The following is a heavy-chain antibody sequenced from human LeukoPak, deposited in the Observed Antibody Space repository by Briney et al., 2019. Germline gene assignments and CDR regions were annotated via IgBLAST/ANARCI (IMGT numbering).Heavy chain of an antibody. J-gene: IGHJ4*02. Sequence: GGSLRLSCAASGFTLSVYGMHWVRQAPGKGLEWVSFIRSDGSNKYYTESVKGRFTVSRDNSNNTLYLQMNSLRVEDTAVYYCATQFGSGTLANEYDYWGQGSLVTVSS. V-gene: IGHV3-30*02. CDR3: ATQFGSGTLANEYDY. CDR1: GFTLSVYG. CDR2: IRSDGSNK. D-gene: IGHD3-10*01.